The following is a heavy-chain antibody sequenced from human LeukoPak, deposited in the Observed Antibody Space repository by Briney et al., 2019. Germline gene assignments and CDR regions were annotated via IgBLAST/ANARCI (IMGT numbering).Heavy chain of an antibody. CDR1: GYTFTNYY. D-gene: IGHD2-21*02. Sequence: ASVKVSCKASGYTFTNYYVHWVRQAPGQGLEWMGIISPSGGSTSYAQKFQGRVTMTRDTSTSTVYMELSSLRSEDTAVYYCATSGGDAIRPFDYWGQGTLVTVSS. J-gene: IGHJ4*02. CDR3: ATSGGDAIRPFDY. CDR2: ISPSGGST. V-gene: IGHV1-46*01.